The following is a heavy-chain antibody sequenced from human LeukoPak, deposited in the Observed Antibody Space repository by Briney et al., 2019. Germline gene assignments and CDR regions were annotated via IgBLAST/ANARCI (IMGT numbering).Heavy chain of an antibody. CDR2: INPNSGGT. Sequence: ASVKVSCKASGYTFTGYYMHWVRQAPGQGLEWMGWINPNSGGTSYAQKFQGRVTMTRDTSISTAYMELSRLRSDDTAVYYCARLSSSWYEDYWGQGTLVTVSS. CDR3: ARLSSSWYEDY. J-gene: IGHJ4*02. CDR1: GYTFTGYY. V-gene: IGHV1-2*02. D-gene: IGHD6-13*01.